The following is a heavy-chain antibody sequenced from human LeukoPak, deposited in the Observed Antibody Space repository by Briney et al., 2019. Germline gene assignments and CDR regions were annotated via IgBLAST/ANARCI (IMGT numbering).Heavy chain of an antibody. J-gene: IGHJ4*02. CDR2: ISDSGGST. CDR1: GFTFSTYA. D-gene: IGHD3-10*01. V-gene: IGHV3-23*01. Sequence: GGSLRLSCAASGFTFSTYAMSWVRQSPGKGLEWVSAISDSGGSTYYADSVKGRFTISRDNAKNSLYLQMNSLRAEDTAVYYCARGYGSGSYYHYWGQGTLVTVSS. CDR3: ARGYGSGSYYHY.